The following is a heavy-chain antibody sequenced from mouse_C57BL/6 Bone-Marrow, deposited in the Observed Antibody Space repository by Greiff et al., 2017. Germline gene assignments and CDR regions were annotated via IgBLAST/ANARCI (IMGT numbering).Heavy chain of an antibody. J-gene: IGHJ2*01. CDR2: ISSGGSYT. CDR1: GFTFSSYG. Sequence: EVQLVESGGDLVKPGGSLKLSCAASGFTFSSYGMSWVRQTPDKRLEWVATISSGGSYTYYPDSVKGRFTISRENAKNTLYLQMSSLKSEDTAMYYCARREDYFDYGGQGTTLTVSS. CDR3: ARREDYFDY. V-gene: IGHV5-6*01.